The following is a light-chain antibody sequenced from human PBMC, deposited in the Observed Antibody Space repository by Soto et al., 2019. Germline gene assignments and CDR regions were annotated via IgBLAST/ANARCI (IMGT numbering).Light chain of an antibody. CDR2: AAS. J-gene: IGKJ1*01. Sequence: AILMTQSPSSLSASTGDRVTITCRASQGISSYLAWYQQKPGQAPKLLIYAASTLQSGVPSRFSGSGSGTDFTLTISCLQSEDFATYYCQQYYSYPSTFGQGTKVDIK. CDR1: QGISSY. V-gene: IGKV1-8*01. CDR3: QQYYSYPST.